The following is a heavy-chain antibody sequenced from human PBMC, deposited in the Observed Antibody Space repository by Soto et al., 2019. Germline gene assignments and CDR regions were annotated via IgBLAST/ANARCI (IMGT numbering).Heavy chain of an antibody. Sequence: PGGSLRLSCAASGFTLSGYAMDWVRQAPGKGLEYVSGISSNGVGTYYANSVQGRFTISRDNSKNTVYLQMGSLRPEDMAVYYCARHARPEFYYMDVWGNGTTVTVSS. J-gene: IGHJ6*03. CDR3: ARHARPEFYYMDV. CDR1: GFTLSGYA. V-gene: IGHV3-64*01. D-gene: IGHD6-6*01. CDR2: ISSNGVGT.